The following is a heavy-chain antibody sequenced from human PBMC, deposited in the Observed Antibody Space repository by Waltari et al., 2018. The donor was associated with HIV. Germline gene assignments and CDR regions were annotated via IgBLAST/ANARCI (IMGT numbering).Heavy chain of an antibody. CDR1: GGSLSTYF. J-gene: IGHJ4*02. D-gene: IGHD6-13*01. Sequence: QVQLQESGPGLVKHSETLSLTCTVSGGSLSTYFWSWIRQPPGKGLEWIGYIFYSGTTNYNPSLKSRVSISVDTSKNQFSLKLSSVTAADTAVYYCARSRAAAGLDYWGQGALVTVSS. CDR2: IFYSGTT. CDR3: ARSRAAAGLDY. V-gene: IGHV4-59*01.